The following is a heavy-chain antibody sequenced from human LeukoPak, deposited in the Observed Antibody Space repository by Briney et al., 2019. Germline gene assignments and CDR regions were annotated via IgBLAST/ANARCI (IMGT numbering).Heavy chain of an antibody. J-gene: IGHJ6*02. D-gene: IGHD1-26*01. CDR2: FDPEDGET. CDR3: ATVVGATSDYYYYYGMDV. Sequence: ASVKVSCKVSGYTLTELSMHWVRQAPGKGLEWMGGFDPEDGETLYAQKFQGRVTMTEDTSTDTAYMELSSLRSEDTAVYYCATVVGATSDYYYYYGMDVWGQGTTVTVSS. CDR1: GYTLTELS. V-gene: IGHV1-24*01.